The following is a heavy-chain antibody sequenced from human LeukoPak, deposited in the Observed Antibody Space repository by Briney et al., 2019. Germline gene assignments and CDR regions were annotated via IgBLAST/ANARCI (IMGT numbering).Heavy chain of an antibody. D-gene: IGHD5-12*01. CDR2: INSDGSSI. CDR3: AREGRVSGYDFDC. V-gene: IGHV3-74*03. Sequence: GGSLRLSCAASGFTFSTYAMSWVRQAPGKGLVWVSRINSDGSSITYADSVKGRFTISRDNAKNTLYLQMNSLRVEDTAVYYCAREGRVSGYDFDCWGQGTLVTVFS. J-gene: IGHJ4*02. CDR1: GFTFSTYA.